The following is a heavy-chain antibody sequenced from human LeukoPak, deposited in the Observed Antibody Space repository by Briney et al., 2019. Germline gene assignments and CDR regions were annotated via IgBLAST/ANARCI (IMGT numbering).Heavy chain of an antibody. J-gene: IGHJ5*02. Sequence: ASVKVSCKASGYTFTGYYMHWVRQAPGQGLEWMGWINPNSGGTNYAQKFQGRVTMTRDTSISTAYMELSRLRSDDTAVYYCARGALRIQLWFFPRACWFDPWGQGTLVTVSS. D-gene: IGHD5-18*01. CDR1: GYTFTGYY. CDR3: ARGALRIQLWFFPRACWFDP. CDR2: INPNSGGT. V-gene: IGHV1-2*02.